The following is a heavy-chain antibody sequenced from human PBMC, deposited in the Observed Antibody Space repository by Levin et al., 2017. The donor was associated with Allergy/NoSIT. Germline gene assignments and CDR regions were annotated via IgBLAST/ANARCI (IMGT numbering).Heavy chain of an antibody. D-gene: IGHD3-22*01. Sequence: GGSLRLSCAASGFTFSSYSMNWVRQAPGKGLEWVSSISSSSSYIYYADSVKGRFTISRDNAKNSLYLQMNSLRAEDTAVYYCARDHFPDSSGYYYYYYGMDVWGQGTTVTVSS. V-gene: IGHV3-21*01. CDR1: GFTFSSYS. J-gene: IGHJ6*02. CDR2: ISSSSSYI. CDR3: ARDHFPDSSGYYYYYYGMDV.